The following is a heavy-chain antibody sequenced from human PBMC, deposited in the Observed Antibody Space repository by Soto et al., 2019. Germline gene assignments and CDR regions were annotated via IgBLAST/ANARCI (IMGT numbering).Heavy chain of an antibody. CDR2: FDPEDGET. J-gene: IGHJ4*02. D-gene: IGHD6-19*01. CDR1: GYILTDLS. V-gene: IGHV1-24*01. Sequence: QVQLVQSGAEVKKPGASVKVSCKVSGYILTDLSIHWVRQAPGKGLEWMGGFDPEDGETIYAQKFQGRVTMTEGTSTDTAYMELGSLRSEDTAVYYCAARSRYTSGQEFVYWGQGTLVTVSS. CDR3: AARSRYTSGQEFVY.